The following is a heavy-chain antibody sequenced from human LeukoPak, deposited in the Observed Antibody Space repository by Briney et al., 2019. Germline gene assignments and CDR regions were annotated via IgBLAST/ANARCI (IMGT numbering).Heavy chain of an antibody. V-gene: IGHV3-53*01. CDR1: GFTVSSNY. J-gene: IGHJ4*02. D-gene: IGHD3-22*01. CDR3: ARDVGGYQRGYFDY. CDR2: IYSGGTT. Sequence: PGGSLRLSCAASGFTVSSNYMSWVRQAPGKGLEWVSVIYSGGTTYYADSVKGRFTISRDNSKNTLYLQMNSLRAEDTAVYYCARDVGGYQRGYFDYWGQGTLVTVSS.